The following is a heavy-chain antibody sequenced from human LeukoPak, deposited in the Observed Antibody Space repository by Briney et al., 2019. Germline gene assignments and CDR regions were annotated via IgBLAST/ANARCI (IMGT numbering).Heavy chain of an antibody. CDR1: GYTFTSYD. V-gene: IGHV1-8*01. CDR2: MNPNSGNT. J-gene: IGHJ5*02. CDR3: ARGRGVATERDWFDP. D-gene: IGHD5-12*01. Sequence: ASVKVSCKASGYTFTSYDINWVRQATGQGLEWMGWMNPNSGNTGYAQKFQGRVTMTRNTSISTAYMELSSLRSEDTAVYYCARGRGVATERDWFDPWGQGTLVTVSS.